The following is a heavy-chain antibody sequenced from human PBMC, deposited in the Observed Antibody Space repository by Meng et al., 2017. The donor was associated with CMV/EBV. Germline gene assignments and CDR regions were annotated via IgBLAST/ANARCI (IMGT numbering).Heavy chain of an antibody. Sequence: YAISWGRQAPGQGLEWMGGIIPIFGTANYAQKFQGRVTITTDESTSTAYMELSSLRSEDTAVYYCARGMRDCSSTSCYRTGEYFQHWGQGTLVTVSS. J-gene: IGHJ1*01. CDR2: IIPIFGTA. CDR3: ARGMRDCSSTSCYRTGEYFQH. V-gene: IGHV1-69*05. D-gene: IGHD2-2*01. CDR1: YA.